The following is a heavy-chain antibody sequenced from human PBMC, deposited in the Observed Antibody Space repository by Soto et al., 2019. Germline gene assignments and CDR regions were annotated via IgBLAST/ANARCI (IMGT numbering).Heavy chain of an antibody. Sequence: GGSLRLSCAASGFTFSSYGMHWVRQAPGKGLEWVAVIWYDGSNKYYADSVKGRFTISRDNSKNTRYLQMNSLRAEDTAVYYCARGGYDFWSGYNPIYYMDVWGKGTTVTVSS. V-gene: IGHV3-33*01. CDR3: ARGGYDFWSGYNPIYYMDV. CDR1: GFTFSSYG. D-gene: IGHD3-3*01. CDR2: IWYDGSNK. J-gene: IGHJ6*03.